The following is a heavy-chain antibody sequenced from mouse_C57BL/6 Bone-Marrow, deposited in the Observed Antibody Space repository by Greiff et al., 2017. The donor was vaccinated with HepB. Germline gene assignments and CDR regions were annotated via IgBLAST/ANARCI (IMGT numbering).Heavy chain of an antibody. Sequence: LVEPGASVQISCKASGYTFTDYYINWVKQRPGQGLEWIGKIGPGSGSTYYNEKFKGKATLTADKSSSTAYMQLSSLTSEDSAVYFCAILITTVVATGFDYWGQGTTLTVSS. CDR1: GYTFTDYY. CDR3: AILITTVVATGFDY. V-gene: IGHV1-77*01. CDR2: IGPGSGST. D-gene: IGHD1-1*01. J-gene: IGHJ2*01.